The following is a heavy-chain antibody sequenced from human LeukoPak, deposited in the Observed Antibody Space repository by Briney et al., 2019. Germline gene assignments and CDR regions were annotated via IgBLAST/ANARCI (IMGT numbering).Heavy chain of an antibody. CDR3: ARGEELAFDY. V-gene: IGHV4-4*07. D-gene: IGHD6-13*01. J-gene: IGHJ4*02. CDR2: IYTSGST. CDR1: GGSISSYY. Sequence: SETLSLTCTVSGGSISSYYWSWIRQPAGKGLEWTGRIYTSGSTNYTPSLKSRVTMSVDPSKNQFSLKLSSVTAADTAVYYCARGEELAFDYWGQGTLVTVSS.